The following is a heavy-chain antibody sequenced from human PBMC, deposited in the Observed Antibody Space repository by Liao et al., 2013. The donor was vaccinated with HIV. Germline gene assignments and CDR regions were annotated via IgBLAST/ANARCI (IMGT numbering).Heavy chain of an antibody. CDR3: ARKEYHYYHYYMDV. J-gene: IGHJ6*03. D-gene: IGHD2-2*02. V-gene: IGHV4-34*09. CDR1: GGSFSGYY. Sequence: QVQLQESGPGLVKPSQTLSLTCAVYGGSFSGYYWSWIRQPPGKGLEWIGEINHSGITNYNPSLKSRVTISVDTSKNQFSLKLSSVTAADTAVYYCARKEYHYYHYYMDVWGKGTTVTVSS. CDR2: INHSGIT.